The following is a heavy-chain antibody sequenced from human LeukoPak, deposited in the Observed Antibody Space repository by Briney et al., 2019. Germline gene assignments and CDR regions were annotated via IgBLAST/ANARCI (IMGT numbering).Heavy chain of an antibody. CDR1: GFTFSSYG. CDR2: IWYDGSNK. Sequence: GGSLRLSCAASGFTFSSYGMHWVRQAPGKGLEWVAVIWYDGSNKYYADSVKGRFTISRDNSKNTLYLQMNSLRAEDTAVYYCARDSGWFGDSMDVWGQGTLVTVSS. D-gene: IGHD3-10*01. J-gene: IGHJ4*02. CDR3: ARDSGWFGDSMDV. V-gene: IGHV3-33*01.